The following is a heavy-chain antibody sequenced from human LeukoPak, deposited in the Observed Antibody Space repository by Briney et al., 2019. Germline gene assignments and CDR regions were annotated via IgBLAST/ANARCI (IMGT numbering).Heavy chain of an antibody. CDR3: ARANWRAFDI. D-gene: IGHD5-24*01. Sequence: SQTLPLTCAISGDSVSADSATWNWIRQSPSRGLEWLGRTYYRSNRSKWSSDYNPSVSSRIIISPDTSKNEFFPQLNSVTPEDTAVYCCARANWRAFDIWGQGTMVTVSS. J-gene: IGHJ3*02. CDR2: TYYRSNRSKWSS. CDR1: GDSVSADSAT. V-gene: IGHV6-1*01.